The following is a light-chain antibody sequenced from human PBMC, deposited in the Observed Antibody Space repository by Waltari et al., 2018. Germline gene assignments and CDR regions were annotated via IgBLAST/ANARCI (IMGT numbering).Light chain of an antibody. CDR3: SSYAGNPV. CDR2: EGT. CDR1: SSDFGGYNY. J-gene: IGLJ3*02. Sequence: QSALTQPPSASGSPGQSVTISCTGTSSDFGGYNYVSWYQHHPGKAPTVIIYEGTKRPSGVPDRFSASRFGNTASLTVSGLQAEDEAEYYCSSYAGNPVFGGGTKLTVL. V-gene: IGLV2-8*01.